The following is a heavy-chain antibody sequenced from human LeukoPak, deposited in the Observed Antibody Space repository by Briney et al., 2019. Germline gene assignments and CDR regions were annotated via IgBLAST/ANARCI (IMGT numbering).Heavy chain of an antibody. V-gene: IGHV4-38-2*02. J-gene: IGHJ4*02. D-gene: IGHD6-13*01. CDR3: AREGPPYSSSWYGIDY. CDR2: IYHSGST. CDR1: GYSISSGYY. Sequence: SETLSLTCTVSGYSISSGYYWGWIRQPPGKGLEWIGSIYHSGSTYYNPSLKSRVTMSVDTSKNQFSLKLSSVTAADTAVYYCAREGPPYSSSWYGIDYWGQGTLVTVSS.